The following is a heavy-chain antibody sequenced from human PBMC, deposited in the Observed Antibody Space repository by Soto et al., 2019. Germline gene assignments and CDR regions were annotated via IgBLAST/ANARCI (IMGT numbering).Heavy chain of an antibody. CDR3: ARRLVFGNGYFPAPIDV. CDR1: GDSMTRGSYY. CDR2: FYYTGST. D-gene: IGHD3-22*01. V-gene: IGHV4-39*02. J-gene: IGHJ6*02. Sequence: SETLSLTCVVSGDSMTRGSYYWAWIRQPPGKGLEWIGSFYYTGSTNYNPSLKSRVTVSADTSNNHFSLRLTSVTAADTAVYYCARRLVFGNGYFPAPIDVRAQGTTVTVS.